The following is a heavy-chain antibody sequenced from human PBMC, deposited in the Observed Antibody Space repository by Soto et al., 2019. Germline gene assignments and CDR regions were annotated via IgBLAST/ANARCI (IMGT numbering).Heavy chain of an antibody. J-gene: IGHJ4*02. V-gene: IGHV4-30-2*01. D-gene: IGHD3-22*01. CDR2: IYHSGST. CDR3: ARDKYYYDSSGYYGFYFDY. Sequence: SETLSLTCAVSGGSISSGGYSWSWIRQPPGKGLEWIGYIYHSGSTYYNPSLKSRVTISVDRSKNQFSLKLSSVTAADTAVYYCARDKYYYDSSGYYGFYFDYWGQGTLVTVSS. CDR1: GGSISSGGYS.